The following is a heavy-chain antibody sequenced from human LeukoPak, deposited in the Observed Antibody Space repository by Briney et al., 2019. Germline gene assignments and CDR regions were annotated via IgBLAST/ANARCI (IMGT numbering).Heavy chain of an antibody. CDR2: TSYDGTKN. J-gene: IGHJ4*02. Sequence: GGSLRLSCAASGFTFSSYGMHWVRQAPGKGLDWVAFTSYDGTKNYYADSVKGRFTISRDNSKNTLFLQMNSLRPEDTAVYYCARLGEDSYGYQADFDYWGQGTLVTVSS. CDR1: GFTFSSYG. D-gene: IGHD5-18*01. V-gene: IGHV3-30*03. CDR3: ARLGEDSYGYQADFDY.